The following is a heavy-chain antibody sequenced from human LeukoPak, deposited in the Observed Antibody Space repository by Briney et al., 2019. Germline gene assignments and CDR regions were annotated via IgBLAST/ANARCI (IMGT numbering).Heavy chain of an antibody. CDR2: ISGRGGNT. CDR1: GFTFSNYG. CDR3: AKGGADIVVLSTYFQY. V-gene: IGHV3-23*01. Sequence: QRGGSLRLSCAASGFTFSNYGMNWVRQAPGKGLEWVSAISGRGGNTYYADSVKGRFTISRDNSKNTVYLQMNSLRAEDTAVYYCAKGGADIVVLSTYFQYWGQGTLVAVSS. D-gene: IGHD2-15*01. J-gene: IGHJ1*01.